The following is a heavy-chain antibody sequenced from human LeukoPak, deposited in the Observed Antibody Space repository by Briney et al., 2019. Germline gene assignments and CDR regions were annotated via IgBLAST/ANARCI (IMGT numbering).Heavy chain of an antibody. CDR1: EFTFRTYS. V-gene: IGHV3-48*04. CDR3: ARDLTGYSTGWYVLYYFDY. CDR2: ISSSSSTI. J-gene: IGHJ4*02. D-gene: IGHD6-19*01. Sequence: GGSLRLSCAASEFTFRTYSMNWVRQAPGKGLEWISFISSSSSTIYYADSVKGRFTVSRDNAKNSLYLQMNSLGAEDTAVYYCARDLTGYSTGWYVLYYFDYWGQGTLVTVFS.